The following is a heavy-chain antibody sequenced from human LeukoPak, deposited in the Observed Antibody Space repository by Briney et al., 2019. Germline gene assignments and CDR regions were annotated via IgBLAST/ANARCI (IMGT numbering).Heavy chain of an antibody. Sequence: PGGSLRLSCAGSGFTFSTYGMHWVRQAPGKGLEWVAVMSYDGNNKYYADSVKGRFTISRDNSKNTLYLQMNSLRAEDTAVYYCAKDQGYSSSWYTFDIWGQGTMVTVSS. CDR1: GFTFSTYG. D-gene: IGHD6-13*01. CDR3: AKDQGYSSSWYTFDI. CDR2: MSYDGNNK. V-gene: IGHV3-30*18. J-gene: IGHJ3*02.